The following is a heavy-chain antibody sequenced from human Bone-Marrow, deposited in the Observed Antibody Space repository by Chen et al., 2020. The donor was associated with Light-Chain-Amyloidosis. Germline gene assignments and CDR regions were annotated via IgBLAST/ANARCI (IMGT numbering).Heavy chain of an antibody. D-gene: IGHD3-10*01. Sequence: EVQLVESGGGLVQPGGSLRLSCATSGFNFSSFGMSWVRQAPGKGLEWVSTVSGSTVSTYYAGAVKGRFIISRDNSKSTLYLQMNRLRAGDTAVYVCTRKGGYFDCGGQGSLVTVSS. J-gene: IGHJ4*02. V-gene: IGHV3-23*04. CDR3: TRKGGYFDC. CDR1: GFNFSSFG. CDR2: VSGSTVST.